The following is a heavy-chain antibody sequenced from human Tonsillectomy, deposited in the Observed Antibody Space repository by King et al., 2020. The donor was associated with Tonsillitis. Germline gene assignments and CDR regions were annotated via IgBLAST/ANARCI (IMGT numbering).Heavy chain of an antibody. J-gene: IGHJ6*02. CDR2: IKQDGSEK. V-gene: IGHV3-7*01. Sequence: QLVQSGGGLVQPGGSLRLSCAASGFTFSSYWMSWVRQAPGKGLEWVANIKQDGSEKYYVDSVKGRYTISRDNAKNSLYLQMNSLRAEDTAVYYCAQSPSHLVVLPAAIVYYYYGMDVWGQGTTVTVSS. CDR1: GFTFSSYW. D-gene: IGHD2-2*01. CDR3: AQSPSHLVVLPAAIVYYYYGMDV.